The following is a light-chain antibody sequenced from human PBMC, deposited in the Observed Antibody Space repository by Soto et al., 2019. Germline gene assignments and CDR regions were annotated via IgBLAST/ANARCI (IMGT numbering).Light chain of an antibody. CDR3: QSYDRSLSDYV. CDR2: DNT. Sequence: QSVLTQPPSVSGAPGQRVTISCTGSSSNIGAGYDVHWYQHLPGTAPNLLIYDNTNRPSGVPDRFSGSKSGTSASLAITGLQAEDEADYSCQSYDRSLSDYVFGSGTKLTVL. J-gene: IGLJ1*01. V-gene: IGLV1-40*01. CDR1: SSNIGAGYD.